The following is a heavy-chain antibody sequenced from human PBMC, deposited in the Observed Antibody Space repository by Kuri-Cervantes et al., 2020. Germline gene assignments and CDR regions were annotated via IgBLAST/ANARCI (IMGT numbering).Heavy chain of an antibody. CDR3: ARRHYYDSCGYMGGVFDY. J-gene: IGHJ4*02. Sequence: SQTLSLTCAVSGYSISSGYQWGWIRQPPGKGLEWIGSIYHSGATYYNPSLKSRVTISVDTSKNHFSLKLSSVPAADTAVYYCARRHYYDSCGYMGGVFDYWGQGTMVTVSS. D-gene: IGHD3-22*01. CDR1: GYSISSGYQ. V-gene: IGHV4-38-2*01. CDR2: IYHSGAT.